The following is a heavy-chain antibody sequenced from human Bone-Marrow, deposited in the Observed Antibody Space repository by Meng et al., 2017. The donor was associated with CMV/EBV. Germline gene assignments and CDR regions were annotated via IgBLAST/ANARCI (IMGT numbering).Heavy chain of an antibody. CDR1: GYSISSGSY. CDR2: IYHSGST. D-gene: IGHD5-24*01. J-gene: IGHJ4*02. CDR3: ARITKFRGRYFDY. Sequence: SETLSLTCTVSGYSISSGSYWGWIRQPPGKGLEWIGSIYHSGSTYHNTSLKSRVTISVDTSKNQFSLKLSSVTAADTAVYYCARITKFRGRYFDYWGQGALVTVSS. V-gene: IGHV4-38-2*02.